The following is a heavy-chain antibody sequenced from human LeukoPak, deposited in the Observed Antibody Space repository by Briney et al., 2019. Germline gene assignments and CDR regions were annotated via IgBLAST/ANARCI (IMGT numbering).Heavy chain of an antibody. V-gene: IGHV3-23*01. Sequence: GGSLRLSCAASGFTLSRYAMTWVRQAPGKGLDWVAAISGSGGSTYYADSVKGRFTASRDNSKNTLYLQMNSLRAEDTAVYYCAKDTYSSGLTFDPWGQGTLVTVSS. CDR2: ISGSGGST. CDR1: GFTLSRYA. J-gene: IGHJ5*02. CDR3: AKDTYSSGLTFDP. D-gene: IGHD6-19*01.